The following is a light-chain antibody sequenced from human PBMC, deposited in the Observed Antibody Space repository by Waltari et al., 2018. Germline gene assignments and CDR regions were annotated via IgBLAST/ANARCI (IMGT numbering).Light chain of an antibody. V-gene: IGKV1-27*01. J-gene: IGKJ1*01. CDR3: QKYNGAPWT. Sequence: DIQMTQSPSSLSASVGDRVTIPCRASQGISNFLAWYQQKSGKVPKPLIYAASNLQSGVESRFRGKGSGTDFTSTIRRLQPEDGGTYYRQKYNGAPWTFGQGNKVEIK. CDR1: QGISNF. CDR2: AAS.